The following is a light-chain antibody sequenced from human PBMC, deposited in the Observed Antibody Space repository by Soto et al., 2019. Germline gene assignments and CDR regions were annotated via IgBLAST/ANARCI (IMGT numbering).Light chain of an antibody. CDR2: AAS. J-gene: IGKJ1*01. CDR3: QQSYSTPRT. V-gene: IGKV1-39*01. Sequence: DIQMTPSPSSLSASVGDRVTLTCRASQTISTYLNWYQQKPGKAPKLLIYAASSLQSGVPSRFSGSGSETDFTLTSSSLQPEDFATYYCQQSYSTPRTFGQGTKVEIK. CDR1: QTISTY.